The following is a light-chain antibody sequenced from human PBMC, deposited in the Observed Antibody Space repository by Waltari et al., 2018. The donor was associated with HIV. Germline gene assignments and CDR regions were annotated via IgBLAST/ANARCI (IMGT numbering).Light chain of an antibody. CDR3: ATWDDSLSGVV. V-gene: IGLV1-47*01. Sequence: QSVLTQPPSASGTPGQRVTISCSGSSSNIGSNSVYWYQQLPGTAPKLLIYRDNHRLSGFPGRFSGSKSGTSASLAISGLRSDDEADYYCATWDDSLSGVVFGGGTKVTVL. CDR2: RDN. CDR1: SSNIGSNS. J-gene: IGLJ2*01.